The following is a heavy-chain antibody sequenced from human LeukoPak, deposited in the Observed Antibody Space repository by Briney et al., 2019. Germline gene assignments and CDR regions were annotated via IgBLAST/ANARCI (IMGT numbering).Heavy chain of an antibody. V-gene: IGHV3-30*04. Sequence: GGSLRLSCAASGFTFSSYAMHWVRQAPGKGLEWVAVISYDGSNKYYADSVKGRFTISRDNSKNTLYLRMNSLRAEDTAVYYCARDLKRGERRMDYWGQGTLATVSS. CDR3: ARDLKRGERRMDY. J-gene: IGHJ4*02. CDR2: ISYDGSNK. CDR1: GFTFSSYA. D-gene: IGHD1-1*01.